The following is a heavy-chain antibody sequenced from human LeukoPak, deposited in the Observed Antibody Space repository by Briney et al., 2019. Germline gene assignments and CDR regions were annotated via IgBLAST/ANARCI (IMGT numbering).Heavy chain of an antibody. J-gene: IGHJ4*02. Sequence: ASVKVSCKASGYTFTGYYMHWVRQAPGQGLEWMGRINPNSGGTNYAQKFQGRVTMTRDTSISTAYMELSRLRSEDTAVYYCARNSRPSRCSSTSCYPKKTLGYWGQGTLVTVSS. CDR1: GYTFTGYY. D-gene: IGHD2-2*01. CDR2: INPNSGGT. V-gene: IGHV1-2*06. CDR3: ARNSRPSRCSSTSCYPKKTLGY.